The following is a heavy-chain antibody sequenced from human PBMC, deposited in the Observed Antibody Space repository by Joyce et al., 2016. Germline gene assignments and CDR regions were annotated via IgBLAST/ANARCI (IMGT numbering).Heavy chain of an antibody. CDR2: IYHSGTT. CDR1: GGSFSNYY. J-gene: IGHJ6*03. Sequence: QVHLQESGPRLVKPSETLSLTCTVSGGSFSNYYWSWIRQPPGKGLEWIGYIYHSGTTNYNPSFMSRLSTSVDSSKNEFSLTLTAVTAADTAVYYCARFNTDSGNHYMDVWGRGTPVTVSS. V-gene: IGHV4-59*13. CDR3: ARFNTDSGNHYMDV. D-gene: IGHD2-2*02.